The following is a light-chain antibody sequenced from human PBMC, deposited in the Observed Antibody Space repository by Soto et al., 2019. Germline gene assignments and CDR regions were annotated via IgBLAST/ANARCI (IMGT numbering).Light chain of an antibody. CDR3: QQSYSTPIT. J-gene: IGKJ5*01. CDR2: KAS. CDR1: QTISSW. V-gene: IGKV1-5*03. Sequence: DIKMTESPSTLSGSVGNRVTITCRASQTISSWLAWYQQKPGKAPKLLIYKASTLKSGVPSRFSGSGSGTDFTLTISSLQPEDFATYYCQQSYSTPITFGHGTRLE.